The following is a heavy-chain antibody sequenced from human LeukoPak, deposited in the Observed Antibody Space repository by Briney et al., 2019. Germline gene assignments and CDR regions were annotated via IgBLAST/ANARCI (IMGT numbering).Heavy chain of an antibody. CDR1: GFTFADYA. Sequence: GGSLRLSCTASGFTFADYAMNWVRQAPGKGLEWVGFIRGKAFGGTAEYAASVKGAFTISRDDSKNIAYLEMKSLKTEDTAVYFCTRDERLAVSGYMDVWGKGTTVTVSS. J-gene: IGHJ6*03. CDR3: TRDERLAVSGYMDV. CDR2: IRGKAFGGTA. V-gene: IGHV3-49*04. D-gene: IGHD6-19*01.